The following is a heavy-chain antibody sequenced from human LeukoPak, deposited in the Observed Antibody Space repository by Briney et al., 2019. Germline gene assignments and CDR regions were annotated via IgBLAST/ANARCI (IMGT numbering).Heavy chain of an antibody. D-gene: IGHD2-2*01. Sequence: GRSLRLSCAASGFTFSTYAMRWVRQAPGKGLEWLAVISSDGSLEYYADSVKGRFTISRDNSKNTLYLQMNSLRPDDTAVYFCARDPVPAAARHFDYWGQGTLVTVSS. V-gene: IGHV3-30-3*01. CDR3: ARDPVPAAARHFDY. J-gene: IGHJ4*02. CDR2: ISSDGSLE. CDR1: GFTFSTYA.